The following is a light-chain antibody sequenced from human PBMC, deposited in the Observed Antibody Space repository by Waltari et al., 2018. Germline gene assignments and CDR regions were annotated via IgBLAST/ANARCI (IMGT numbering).Light chain of an antibody. V-gene: IGLV1-40*01. J-gene: IGLJ3*02. CDR2: DHS. CDR3: QSYDSSLSGWV. Sequence: QSVLTQPPSVSGAPGQRVTISCTGRRSNIGAGYDAPLYQQLPGTAPTLLIYDHSNRPSGVPDRFSGSKSGTSASLAITGLQAEDEADYYCQSYDSSLSGWVFGGGTKLTVL. CDR1: RSNIGAGYD.